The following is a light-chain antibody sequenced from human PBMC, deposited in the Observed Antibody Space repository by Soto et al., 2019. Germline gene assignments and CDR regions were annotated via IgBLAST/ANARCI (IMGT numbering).Light chain of an antibody. CDR1: SSDVGGYNY. V-gene: IGLV2-14*01. CDR2: DVS. CDR3: SSYTSSSSYV. Sequence: QSALTQPASVSGSPGQSITMSCAGTSSDVGGYNYVSWYQQHPGKAPKLMIYDVSNRPSGISNRFSGSKSGNTASLTISGHQTDNEADYYCSSYTSSSSYVFGPVTKVTVL. J-gene: IGLJ1*01.